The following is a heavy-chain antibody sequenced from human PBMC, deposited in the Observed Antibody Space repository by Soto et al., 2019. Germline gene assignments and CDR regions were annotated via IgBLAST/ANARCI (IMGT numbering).Heavy chain of an antibody. V-gene: IGHV3-23*01. CDR1: GFTLAKYT. CDR3: ARDREPDGIWTFDS. CDR2: SYSSGGT. J-gene: IGHJ4*02. Sequence: GGSLRLSWAASGFTLAKYTMGWVRQTPRKGLEWVAESYSSGGTEYADSVKGRFTISRDNSKNTLFLQMKNLRVEDTALYYCARDREPDGIWTFDSWGQGTLVTVSS. D-gene: IGHD3-9*01.